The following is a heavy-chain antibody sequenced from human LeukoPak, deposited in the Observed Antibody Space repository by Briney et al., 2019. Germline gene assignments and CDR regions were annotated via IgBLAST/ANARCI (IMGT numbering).Heavy chain of an antibody. CDR2: ITSGSSYI. D-gene: IGHD1-26*01. CDR1: GFTFSSYN. CDR3: ARGAMKTNYYHDYFDY. Sequence: GGSLRLSCAASGFTFSSYNMNWVRQAPGKGLEWVSSITSGSSYIYYADSVKGRFTISRDNAKNSLYLQMNSLRAEDTAVYYCARGAMKTNYYHDYFDYWGQGTLVTVSS. J-gene: IGHJ4*02. V-gene: IGHV3-21*01.